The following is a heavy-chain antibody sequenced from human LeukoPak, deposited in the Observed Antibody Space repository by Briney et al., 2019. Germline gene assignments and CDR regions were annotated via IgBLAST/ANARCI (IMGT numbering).Heavy chain of an antibody. CDR3: AKDGVLGGDYEGYIDL. CDR2: IRYDGSNK. Sequence: GGSLRLSCAASGFTFSSYGMHWVRQAPGKGLEWVAFIRYDGSNKYYADSVKGRFTISRDNSKNTLYLQMNSLRAEDTAVYYCAKDGVLGGDYEGYIDLWGRGTLVTVSS. J-gene: IGHJ2*01. CDR1: GFTFSSYG. D-gene: IGHD2-21*02. V-gene: IGHV3-30*02.